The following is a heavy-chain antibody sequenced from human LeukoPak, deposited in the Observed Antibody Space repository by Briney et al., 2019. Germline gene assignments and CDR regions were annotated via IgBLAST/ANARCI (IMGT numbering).Heavy chain of an antibody. V-gene: IGHV4-31*03. CDR2: IYYSGST. D-gene: IGHD6-19*01. CDR3: ARYLYSSGWYYFDY. J-gene: IGHJ4*02. CDR1: GGSISSGGDY. Sequence: SETLSLTCTVSGGSISSGGDYWSWIRQHPGKGLEWIGYIYYSGSTYYSLSLKSRVTISVDTSKNQFSLKLSSVTAADTAVYYCARYLYSSGWYYFDYWGQGTLVTVSS.